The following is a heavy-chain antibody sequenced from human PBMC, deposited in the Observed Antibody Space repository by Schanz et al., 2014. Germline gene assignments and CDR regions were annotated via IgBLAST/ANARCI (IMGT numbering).Heavy chain of an antibody. D-gene: IGHD1-26*01. V-gene: IGHV3-48*01. CDR1: GFTFSSYA. J-gene: IGHJ4*02. CDR2: ISGSSRTI. CDR3: ARGGSGSHYRLDS. Sequence: EVQLLESGGGLVQPGGSLRLSCAASGFTFSSYAMSWVRQAPGKGLEWVSYISGSSRTIYYADSMKGRFTVSRDNAENALYLQMNSLRAEDTGLYCCARGGSGSHYRLDSWGQGTLVTVSS.